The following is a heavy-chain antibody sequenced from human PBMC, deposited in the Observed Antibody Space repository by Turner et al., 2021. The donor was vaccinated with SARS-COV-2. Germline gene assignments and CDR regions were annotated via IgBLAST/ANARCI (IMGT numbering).Heavy chain of an antibody. CDR3: ANMERDY. D-gene: IGHD3-10*01. CDR2: IYDSGST. J-gene: IGHJ4*02. V-gene: IGHV4-59*01. CDR1: GGSISSYY. Sequence: QVKLQESGPGLVKPSEPLSLTCTVSGGSISSYYWSWIRQPPGKGLEWIGYIYDSGSTNYSPSLKSRVTISVDTSKNQFSLKLSSVTAADTAVYYCANMERDYWGQGTLVTVSS.